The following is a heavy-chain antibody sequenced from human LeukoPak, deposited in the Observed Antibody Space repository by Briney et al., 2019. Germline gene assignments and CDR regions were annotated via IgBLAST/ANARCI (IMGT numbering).Heavy chain of an antibody. CDR2: MNPNSGNT. Sequence: ASVKVSCKASGYTFTSYDINWVRQATGQGLEWMGWMNPNSGNTGYAQKFQGRVTMTRNTSISTAYMELSSLRSEDTAVYYCATGRRGNRGKSGYYDSSVPWGQGTLVTVSS. D-gene: IGHD3-22*01. CDR1: GYTFTSYD. J-gene: IGHJ5*02. CDR3: ATGRRGNRGKSGYYDSSVP. V-gene: IGHV1-8*01.